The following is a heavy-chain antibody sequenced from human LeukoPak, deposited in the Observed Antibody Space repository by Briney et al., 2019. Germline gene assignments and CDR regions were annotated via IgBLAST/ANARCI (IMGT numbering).Heavy chain of an antibody. CDR1: GFTFSGYA. J-gene: IGHJ4*02. D-gene: IGHD3-22*01. CDR3: AKSLYYYDGSGYPIDY. V-gene: IGHV3-23*01. Sequence: GGSLRLSCAASGFTFSGYAMSWVRQAPGKGLEWVSVISGSGGSTYYADSVKGRFTISRDNSKNTLYLLMNSLRAEDTAVYYCAKSLYYYDGSGYPIDYWGQGTLVTVSS. CDR2: ISGSGGST.